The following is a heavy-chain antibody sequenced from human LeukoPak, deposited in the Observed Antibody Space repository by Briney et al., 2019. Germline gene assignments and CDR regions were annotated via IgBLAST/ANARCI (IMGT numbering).Heavy chain of an antibody. Sequence: APVKLSYKAFRHTFTTYGIRWGREAAGHGVGWMGGISAYNGNTNYAQKVKGRVTMTADASTSTVYMELRSLRADDTAVYYCARDLSGYSYGGDYWGQGTLVTVSS. D-gene: IGHD5-12*01. CDR1: RHTFTTYG. CDR2: ISAYNGNT. CDR3: ARDLSGYSYGGDY. J-gene: IGHJ4*02. V-gene: IGHV1-18*01.